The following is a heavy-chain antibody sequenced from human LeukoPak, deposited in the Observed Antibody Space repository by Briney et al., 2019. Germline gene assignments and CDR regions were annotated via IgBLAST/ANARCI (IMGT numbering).Heavy chain of an antibody. V-gene: IGHV1-2*02. CDR1: GYTFTDYY. CDR2: INPNSGGT. D-gene: IGHD2-2*01. Sequence: ASVRVSCKASGYTFTDYYIHWVRQAPGQGLEWMGWINPNSGGTNYAQKFQGRVTMTRDTSISTAYMELSWLRSDDTAVYYCAREDEYCTSTSCYAFDIWGQGTMVTVSS. J-gene: IGHJ3*02. CDR3: AREDEYCTSTSCYAFDI.